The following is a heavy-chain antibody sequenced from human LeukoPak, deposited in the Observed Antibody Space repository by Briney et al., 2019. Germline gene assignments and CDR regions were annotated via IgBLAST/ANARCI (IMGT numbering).Heavy chain of an antibody. J-gene: IGHJ4*02. Sequence: GASVKVSCKASGGTFSSYAISWVQQAPGQGLEWMGGIIPIFGTANYAQKFQGRVTITTDESTSTAYMELSSLRSEDTAVYYCARAPQKYCSSTSCYFDYWGQGTLVTVSS. CDR3: ARAPQKYCSSTSCYFDY. V-gene: IGHV1-69*05. CDR2: IIPIFGTA. CDR1: GGTFSSYA. D-gene: IGHD2-2*01.